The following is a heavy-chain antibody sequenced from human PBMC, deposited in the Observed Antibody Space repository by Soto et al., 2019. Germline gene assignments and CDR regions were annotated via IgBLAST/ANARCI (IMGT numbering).Heavy chain of an antibody. CDR3: ARETLSFGSALDV. CDR1: GFRFDDYN. V-gene: IGHV3-43*01. D-gene: IGHD3-3*01. CDR2: ITWNGGNT. Sequence: GGSLSLSCAAPGFRFDDYNMHWVRQAPGKGLEWVSLITWNGGNTYYADSVKGRFTISRDGTTQSVSLQMTGLKREDTGLYYCARETLSFGSALDVWGQGTTVTVSS. J-gene: IGHJ6*02.